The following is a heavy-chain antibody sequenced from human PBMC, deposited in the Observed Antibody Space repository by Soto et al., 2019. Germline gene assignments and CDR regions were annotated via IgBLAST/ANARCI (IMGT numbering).Heavy chain of an antibody. CDR2: ISYDGSNT. CDR1: GFPFTTYG. Sequence: QVQLVESGGGVVQPGRSLRLSCAASGFPFTTYGMHWVREGPGKGLEWVAVISYDGSNTYYADSVKGRFTISRDNSKNTLYLQMNSLRPEETALYYCVGGQYYFDSRGQGTLVTVSS. D-gene: IGHD3-10*01. V-gene: IGHV3-30*03. J-gene: IGHJ4*02. CDR3: VGGQYYFDS.